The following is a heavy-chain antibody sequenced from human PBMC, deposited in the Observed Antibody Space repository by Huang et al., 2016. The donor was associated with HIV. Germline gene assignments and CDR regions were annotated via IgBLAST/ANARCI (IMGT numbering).Heavy chain of an antibody. V-gene: IGHV3-30*18. CDR1: GFTFNKFD. CDR2: ISYDGSSK. J-gene: IGHJ4*02. CDR3: AKDGRGSGTYYDYFEY. Sequence: QVQLVESGGGVVQPGRSLRLSCAAFGFTFNKFDMHWVRQAPGKWLEWVAIISYDGSSKYHADSVKGRFTISRDNSKNTVYLQMNSLRVEDTAVYYCAKDGRGSGTYYDYFEYWGQGTLVTVSS. D-gene: IGHD1-26*01.